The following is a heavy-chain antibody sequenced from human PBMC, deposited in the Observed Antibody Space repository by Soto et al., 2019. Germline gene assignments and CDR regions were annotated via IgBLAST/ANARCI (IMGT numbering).Heavy chain of an antibody. CDR1: GYTFTSYG. CDR3: AREQRDDILTGYFRPFDP. CDR2: ISAYNGNT. Sequence: ASVKVSCKASGYTFTSYGICWVRQAPGQGLEWMGWISAYNGNTNYAQKLQGRVTMTTDTSTSTAYMELRSLRSDDTAVYYCAREQRDDILTGYFRPFDPSGQGTLVTVSS. D-gene: IGHD3-9*01. V-gene: IGHV1-18*01. J-gene: IGHJ5*02.